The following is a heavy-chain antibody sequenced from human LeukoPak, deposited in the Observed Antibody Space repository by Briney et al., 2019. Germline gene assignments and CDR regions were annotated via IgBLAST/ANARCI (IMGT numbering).Heavy chain of an antibody. Sequence: KPGGSLRLSCAASGFTFSNAWMGWVREAPGKGLEWVGRIKSKTDGGTTDYAAPVKGRFTISRDDSKNTLYLQMNSLKTEDTAVYYCTTKYSSSWTHDYWGQGTLVTVSS. CDR2: IKSKTDGGTT. J-gene: IGHJ4*02. CDR1: GFTFSNAW. V-gene: IGHV3-15*01. D-gene: IGHD6-13*01. CDR3: TTKYSSSWTHDY.